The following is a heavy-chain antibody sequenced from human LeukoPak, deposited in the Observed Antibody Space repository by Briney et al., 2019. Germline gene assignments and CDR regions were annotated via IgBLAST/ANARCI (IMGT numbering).Heavy chain of an antibody. CDR1: GGSFSGYY. Sequence: SETLSLTCAVYGGSFSGYYWSWIRQPPGKGLEWIGEINHSGSTNYNPSLKSRVAKSVDTSKNQFSLKLSSVTAADTAVYYCARWGLGYCSGGSCYSRKYFQHWGQGTLVTVSS. D-gene: IGHD2-15*01. J-gene: IGHJ1*01. CDR2: INHSGST. V-gene: IGHV4-34*01. CDR3: ARWGLGYCSGGSCYSRKYFQH.